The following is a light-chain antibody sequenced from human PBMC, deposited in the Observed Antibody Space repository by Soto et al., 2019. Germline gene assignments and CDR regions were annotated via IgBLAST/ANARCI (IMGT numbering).Light chain of an antibody. CDR3: QHGYVAPYS. CDR2: SAS. J-gene: IGKJ2*03. CDR1: QDINVY. Sequence: DIHLTQSPSSVSASIGDTVIITCRASQDINVYLNWYQHKPGEVPKLLIYSASTLHSGVPSRFTGSGSETDFTLTIRGLQPEDFATYYCQHGYVAPYSFGQGTKVDIK. V-gene: IGKV1-39*01.